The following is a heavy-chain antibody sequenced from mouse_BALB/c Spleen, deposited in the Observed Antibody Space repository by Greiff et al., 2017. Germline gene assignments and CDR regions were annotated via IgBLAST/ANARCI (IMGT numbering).Heavy chain of an antibody. V-gene: IGHV1-14*01. CDR3: ASSYGSSYGIWFAY. CDR2: INPYNDGT. D-gene: IGHD1-1*01. CDR1: GYTFTSYV. Sequence: VQLQQSGPELVKPGASVKMSCKASGYTFTSYVMHWVKQKPGQGLEWIGYINPYNDGTKYNEKFKGKATLTSDKSSSTAYMELSSLTSEDSAVYYCASSYGSSYGIWFAYWGQGTLVTVSA. J-gene: IGHJ3*01.